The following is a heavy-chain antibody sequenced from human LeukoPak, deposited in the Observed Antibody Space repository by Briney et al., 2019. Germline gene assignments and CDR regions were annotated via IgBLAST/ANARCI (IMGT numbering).Heavy chain of an antibody. CDR2: IYYSGST. V-gene: IGHV4-59*12. J-gene: IGHJ4*02. Sequence: SETLSLTCTVSGGSMSSYYWSWIRQTPGKGLEWIGYIYYSGSTNYNPSLKSRVTISVDTSKNQFSLTLTSVTAADTAVYYCARDRSVGVLPAPPFDFWGQGTLVTVSS. CDR1: GGSMSSYY. D-gene: IGHD6-6*01. CDR3: ARDRSVGVLPAPPFDF.